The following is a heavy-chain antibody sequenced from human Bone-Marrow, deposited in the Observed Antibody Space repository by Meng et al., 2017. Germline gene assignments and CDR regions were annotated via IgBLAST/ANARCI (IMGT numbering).Heavy chain of an antibody. CDR2: MHYNGIT. D-gene: IGHD2-2*02. Sequence: QVQLQESGPGLVKPSQTLSLTFTVYGSSISNDENYWSWIRQSPGEGLEWIGYMHYNGITYYNPSLRSRATMLVDTSKNEFSLKLSSVTAADTAVYYCARYCSSTSCHNWFDPWGQGILVTVSS. J-gene: IGHJ5*02. CDR3: ARYCSSTSCHNWFDP. CDR1: GSSISNDENY. V-gene: IGHV4-30-4*08.